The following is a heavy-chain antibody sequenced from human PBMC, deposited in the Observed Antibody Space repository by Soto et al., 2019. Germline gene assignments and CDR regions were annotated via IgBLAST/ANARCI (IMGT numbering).Heavy chain of an antibody. CDR3: ESYNWNSWFNR. Sequence: PSETLSLTCTVSGDSVSSGDYYWSWIRQPPGKGLEWIGYIYYSGSTTYNPSLKSRVTISLDMSKNQFSLRLSSVTAAATAVYYCESYNWNSWFNRWGRGTMVTVSS. CDR2: IYYSGST. CDR1: GDSVSSGDYY. J-gene: IGHJ5*02. D-gene: IGHD1-7*01. V-gene: IGHV4-61*08.